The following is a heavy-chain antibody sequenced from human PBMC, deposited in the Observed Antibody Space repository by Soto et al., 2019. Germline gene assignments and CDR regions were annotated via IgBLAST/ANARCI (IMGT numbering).Heavy chain of an antibody. Sequence: SVKVSCKASGGTFSSYAISWVRQAPGQGLEWMGRIIPILGIANYAQKFQGRVTITADKSTSTAYMELSSLRSEDTAVYYCASGYDLWGLDYWGQGTLVTVSS. CDR2: IIPILGIA. CDR3: ASGYDLWGLDY. D-gene: IGHD5-12*01. J-gene: IGHJ4*02. CDR1: GGTFSSYA. V-gene: IGHV1-69*04.